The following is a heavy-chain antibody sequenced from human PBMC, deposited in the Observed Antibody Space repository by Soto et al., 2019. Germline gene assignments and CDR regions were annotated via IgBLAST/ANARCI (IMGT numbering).Heavy chain of an antibody. V-gene: IGHV3-7*01. CDR2: IKEDGSEK. J-gene: IGHJ4*02. CDR1: GFSFGSYW. Sequence: EVQLVESGGGLVQPGGSLRLSCAASGFSFGSYWISWVRQAPGKGLEWVANIKEDGSEKYYVDSVKGRFTISRDNAKNSLYLQMNSLRAEDTAVYYCARDEGCGGGSCYSIWRHWGQGTLVTVSP. D-gene: IGHD2-15*01. CDR3: ARDEGCGGGSCYSIWRH.